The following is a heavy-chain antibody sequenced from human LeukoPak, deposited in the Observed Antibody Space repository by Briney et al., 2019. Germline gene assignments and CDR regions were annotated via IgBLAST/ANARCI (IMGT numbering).Heavy chain of an antibody. Sequence: ASVKVSCKASGYTFTSYDINWVRQATGQGLEWMGWMNPNSGNTGYAQKFQGRVTTTRNTSISTAYMELSSLRSEDTAVYYCARGTDYSKGYYYYYYMDVWGKGTTVTVSS. CDR1: GYTFTSYD. D-gene: IGHD4-11*01. V-gene: IGHV1-8*01. J-gene: IGHJ6*03. CDR3: ARGTDYSKGYYYYYYMDV. CDR2: MNPNSGNT.